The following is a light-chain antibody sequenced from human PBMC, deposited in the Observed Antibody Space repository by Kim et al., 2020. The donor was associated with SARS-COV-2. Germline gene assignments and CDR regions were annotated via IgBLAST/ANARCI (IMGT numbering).Light chain of an antibody. CDR1: QGISSY. CDR3: QQRNSYPLYT. Sequence: DIQLTQSPSFLSASVGDRVTITCRASQGISSYLAWYQQKPGKAPKLLIYAASTLQSGVPSRFSGSGSGTEFTLTISSLQPEDFATYYCQQRNSYPLYTFGQGTKLEI. J-gene: IGKJ2*01. V-gene: IGKV1-9*01. CDR2: AAS.